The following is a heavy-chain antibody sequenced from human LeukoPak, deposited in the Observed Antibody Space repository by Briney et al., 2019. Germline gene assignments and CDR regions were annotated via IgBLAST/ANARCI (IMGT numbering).Heavy chain of an antibody. CDR2: ISTHNGNT. Sequence: ASVRVSCKASGYTFTNYGITWVRQAPGQGLEWMGWISTHNGNTNYAQNLQGRVTITADESTSTAYTELSSLRSEDTAVYYCAISPAVVVPAAIDYWGQGTLVTVSS. CDR1: GYTFTNYG. J-gene: IGHJ4*02. D-gene: IGHD2-2*01. CDR3: AISPAVVVPAAIDY. V-gene: IGHV1-18*01.